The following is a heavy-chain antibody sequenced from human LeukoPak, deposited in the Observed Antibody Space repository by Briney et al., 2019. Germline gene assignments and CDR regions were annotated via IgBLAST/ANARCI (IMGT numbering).Heavy chain of an antibody. V-gene: IGHV4-59*12. CDR1: GGSISDYY. Sequence: SETLSLTCTVSGGSISDYYWSWIRQPPGKGLEWIGYFSNSGTTNQNPSLKSRVTMSVDTSKNQFSLKLSSVTAADTAVYYCARDGAATFPDFWGQGTLVTVSS. CDR3: ARDGAATFPDF. D-gene: IGHD1-26*01. J-gene: IGHJ4*02. CDR2: FSNSGTT.